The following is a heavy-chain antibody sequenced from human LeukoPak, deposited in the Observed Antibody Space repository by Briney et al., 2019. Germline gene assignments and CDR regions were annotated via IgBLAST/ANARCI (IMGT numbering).Heavy chain of an antibody. D-gene: IGHD5-18*01. Sequence: SETLSLTCTVSGGSISSYYWSWIRQPPGKGLEWIGYIYYSGSTNYNPSLKSRVTISVDTSKNQFSLKLSSVTAAGTAVYYCASLQLKGDYFDYWGQGTLVTVSS. V-gene: IGHV4-59*01. J-gene: IGHJ4*02. CDR3: ASLQLKGDYFDY. CDR2: IYYSGST. CDR1: GGSISSYY.